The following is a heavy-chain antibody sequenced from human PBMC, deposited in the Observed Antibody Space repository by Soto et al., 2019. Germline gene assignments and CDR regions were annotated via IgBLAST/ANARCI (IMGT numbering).Heavy chain of an antibody. V-gene: IGHV6-1*01. CDR2: TYYRSKWNY. J-gene: IGHJ6*01. CDR1: GDVVSAHSAA. Sequence: SQPLXRTWAISGDVVSAHSAALNFIMQSPSRCLEWLGRTYYRSKWNYDYAESVKSRMTITPDTSNNHFSLQLNSVTPEDTAVYYCVTQTLANMALHGLDVRGQRPTVTVYS. CDR3: VTQTLANMALHGLDV.